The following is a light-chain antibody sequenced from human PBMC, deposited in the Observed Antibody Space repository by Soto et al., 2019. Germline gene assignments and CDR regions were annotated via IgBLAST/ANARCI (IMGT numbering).Light chain of an antibody. CDR2: GAT. V-gene: IGKV3D-15*01. J-gene: IGKJ5*01. CDR3: QEHASI. Sequence: EMVLTQSPAILSVSPGERVKISCRANQSISSNLAWYQQKPGHTPRLLIYGATTRTTGIPARFSGSGSGKDFTLTISRLEPEDFAVYYCQEHASIFGQGTRLEN. CDR1: QSISSN.